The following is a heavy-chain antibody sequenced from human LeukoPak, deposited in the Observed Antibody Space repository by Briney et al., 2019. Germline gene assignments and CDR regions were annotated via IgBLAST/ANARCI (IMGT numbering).Heavy chain of an antibody. J-gene: IGHJ4*02. Sequence: GGPLRLSCAASRFTFSSYAMSWVRQAPGKGLEWVSAISGSGGSTYYADSVKGRFTISRDNSKNTLYLQMNSLRAEDTAVYYCAKDRKGYYDILTGYLLGNDYWGQGTLVTVSS. CDR3: AKDRKGYYDILTGYLLGNDY. V-gene: IGHV3-23*01. CDR2: ISGSGGST. D-gene: IGHD3-9*01. CDR1: RFTFSSYA.